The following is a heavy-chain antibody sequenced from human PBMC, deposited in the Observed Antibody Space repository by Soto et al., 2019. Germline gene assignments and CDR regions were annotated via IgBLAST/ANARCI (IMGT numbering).Heavy chain of an antibody. D-gene: IGHD3-22*01. CDR3: ARDLGYYDSSGH. J-gene: IGHJ4*02. CDR2: IWYDGSNK. CDR1: GFTFRTYG. V-gene: IGHV3-33*01. Sequence: GGSLRISCPASGFTFRTYGMPGARQASGKGLEWVAVIWYDGSNKYYADSVKGRFTISRDNSKNTLYLQMNSLRAEDTAVYYCARDLGYYDSSGHWGQGTLVTVSS.